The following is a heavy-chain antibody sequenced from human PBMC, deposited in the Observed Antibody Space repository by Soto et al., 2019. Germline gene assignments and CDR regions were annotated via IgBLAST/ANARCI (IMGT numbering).Heavy chain of an antibody. D-gene: IGHD2-15*01. Sequence: GASVKVSCKASGYTFTSYAMHWVRQAPGQRLEWMGWINAGNGNTKYSQKFQGRVTITADKSTSTAYMELSSLRSEDTAVYYCARDKADCSGGSCYVGEGHWFDPWGQGTLVTVSS. CDR1: GYTFTSYA. J-gene: IGHJ5*02. V-gene: IGHV1-3*01. CDR3: ARDKADCSGGSCYVGEGHWFDP. CDR2: INAGNGNT.